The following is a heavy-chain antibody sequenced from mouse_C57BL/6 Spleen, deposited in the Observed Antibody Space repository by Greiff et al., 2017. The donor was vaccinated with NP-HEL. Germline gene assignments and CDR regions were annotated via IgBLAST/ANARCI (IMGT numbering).Heavy chain of an antibody. V-gene: IGHV1-4*01. Sequence: VQLQQSGAELARPGASVKMSCKASGYTFTSYTMHWVKQRPGQGLEWIGYINPSSGYTKYNQKFKDKATLTADKSSSTAYMQLSSLTSEDSAVDYCARDYGSSYWYFDVWGTGTTVTVSS. D-gene: IGHD1-1*01. CDR1: GYTFTSYT. CDR3: ARDYGSSYWYFDV. CDR2: INPSSGYT. J-gene: IGHJ1*03.